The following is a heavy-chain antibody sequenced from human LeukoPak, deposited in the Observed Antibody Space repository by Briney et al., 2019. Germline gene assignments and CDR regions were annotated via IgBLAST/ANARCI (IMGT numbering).Heavy chain of an antibody. Sequence: LRLSCAASGFTFSSYAMHWVRQAPGKGLEWVSGISWNSGSIGYADSVKGRFTISRDNAKNSLYLQMNSLRAEDTALYYCAKDMAVTMSDAFDIWGQGTMVTVSS. CDR1: GFTFSSYA. J-gene: IGHJ3*02. D-gene: IGHD4-17*01. CDR3: AKDMAVTMSDAFDI. V-gene: IGHV3-9*01. CDR2: ISWNSGSI.